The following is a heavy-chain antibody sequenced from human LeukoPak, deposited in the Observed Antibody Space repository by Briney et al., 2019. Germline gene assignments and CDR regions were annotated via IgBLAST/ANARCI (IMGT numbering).Heavy chain of an antibody. D-gene: IGHD6-13*01. V-gene: IGHV3-21*01. J-gene: IGHJ6*02. Sequence: PGGSLRLSCAASGFTFSSYSMNWVRQAPGKGLEWVSSISSSSSYIYYADSVKGRFTISRDNAKNSLYLQMNSLRAEDTAVYYCARLLLPIAAAGQPSSYYYYYGMDVWGQGTTVTVSS. CDR2: ISSSSSYI. CDR1: GFTFSSYS. CDR3: ARLLLPIAAAGQPSSYYYYYGMDV.